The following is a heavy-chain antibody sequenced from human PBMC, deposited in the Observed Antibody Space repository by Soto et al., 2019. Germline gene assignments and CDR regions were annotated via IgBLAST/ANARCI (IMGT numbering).Heavy chain of an antibody. CDR1: GGSISSYY. Sequence: QVQLQESGPGLVKPSETLSLTCTVSGGSISSYYWSWIRQPPGKGLEWIGYIYYSGSTNDNPSLKSRVNISVDTSKIQFSLQLTSVTAADTAVYYCARARSGYIDYWGQGTLVTVSS. J-gene: IGHJ4*02. CDR2: IYYSGST. V-gene: IGHV4-59*13. CDR3: ARARSGYIDY. D-gene: IGHD3-3*01.